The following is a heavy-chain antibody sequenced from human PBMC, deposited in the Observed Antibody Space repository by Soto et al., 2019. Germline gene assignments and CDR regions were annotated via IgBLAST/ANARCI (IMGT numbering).Heavy chain of an antibody. D-gene: IGHD3-16*01. CDR3: AHRIYPLRGVWGYFDY. J-gene: IGHJ4*02. V-gene: IGHV2-5*02. CDR2: IYWDDDK. Sequence: QITLKESGPTLVKPTQTLTLTCTFSGFSLSTSGVGVSWIRQPPGKALEWLALIYWDDDKRYSPSLKSRLTITKDTPKNQVVLTMINMDHVDTATYYCAHRIYPLRGVWGYFDYWGQGTLVTVSS. CDR1: GFSLSTSGVG.